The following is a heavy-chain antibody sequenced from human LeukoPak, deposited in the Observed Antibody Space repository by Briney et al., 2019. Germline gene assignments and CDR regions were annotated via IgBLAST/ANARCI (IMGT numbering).Heavy chain of an antibody. CDR1: GFTFSSYG. CDR2: ILSSGAYT. CDR3: VTRGWADYYYYMDV. D-gene: IGHD6-19*01. Sequence: GGSLRLSCAASGFTFSSYGMHWVRQAPGKGLEWVSSILSSGAYTYYADSLKGRFTISRDNAKNSLYLQMNSLRAEDTAVYYCVTRGWADYYYYMDVWGKGTTVTVSS. J-gene: IGHJ6*03. V-gene: IGHV3-21*06.